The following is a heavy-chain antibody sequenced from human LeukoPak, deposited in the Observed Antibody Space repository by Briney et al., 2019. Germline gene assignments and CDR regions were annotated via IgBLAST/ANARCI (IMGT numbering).Heavy chain of an antibody. Sequence: ASVKVSCKVSGYTLTELSMHWVRQAPGKGLEWMGGFDPEDGETIYAQKFQGRVIMTEDTSTDTVYMELSSLRSEDTAVYYCATDRRPMYYYDSSGYHFDYWGQGTLVTVSS. CDR1: GYTLTELS. J-gene: IGHJ4*02. CDR2: FDPEDGET. CDR3: ATDRRPMYYYDSSGYHFDY. D-gene: IGHD3-22*01. V-gene: IGHV1-24*01.